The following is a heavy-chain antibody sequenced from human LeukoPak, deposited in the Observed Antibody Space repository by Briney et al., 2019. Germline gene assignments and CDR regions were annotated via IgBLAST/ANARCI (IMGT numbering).Heavy chain of an antibody. CDR2: ISGSGGST. V-gene: IGHV3-23*01. CDR3: AKHSGYDNNFDY. Sequence: PGGSLRLSCAASGFTFSSYAMSWVRPPPEKRGEWVSAISGSGGSTYYADSVKGRFTISRDNSKNTLYLQMNSLRAEDTAVYYCAKHSGYDNNFDYWGQGTLVTVSS. D-gene: IGHD5-12*01. J-gene: IGHJ4*02. CDR1: GFTFSSYA.